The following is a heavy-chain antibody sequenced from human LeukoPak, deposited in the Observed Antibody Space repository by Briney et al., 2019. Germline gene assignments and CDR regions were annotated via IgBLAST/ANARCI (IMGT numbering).Heavy chain of an antibody. J-gene: IGHJ4*02. V-gene: IGHV3-23*01. CDR2: ISGSGGST. Sequence: GSLRLSCAASGSTFSSYAMSWVRQAPGKGLEWVSAISGSGGSTYYSDSVKGRFTISRDTSKNALYLQINSLRAEDTAIYYCAKGAPLARTPDYWGQGTLVTVSS. CDR1: GSTFSSYA. CDR3: AKGAPLARTPDY.